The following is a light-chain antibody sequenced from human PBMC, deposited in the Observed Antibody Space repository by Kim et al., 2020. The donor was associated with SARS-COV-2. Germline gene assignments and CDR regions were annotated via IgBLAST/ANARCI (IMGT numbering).Light chain of an antibody. CDR2: EVS. Sequence: QSALTQPPSASGSPGQSVTISCTGTPNDVGGYEYVSWHQQHPGKAPKLMIYEVSKRPLGVPDCSSGSKSGNTASLTVSVRQAEDEADYCCSSKAGINIFVFGTGTKVTVL. CDR1: PNDVGGYEY. CDR3: SSKAGINIFV. J-gene: IGLJ1*01. V-gene: IGLV2-8*01.